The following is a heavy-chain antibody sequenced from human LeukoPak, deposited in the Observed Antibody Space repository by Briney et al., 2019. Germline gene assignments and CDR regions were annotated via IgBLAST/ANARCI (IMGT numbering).Heavy chain of an antibody. V-gene: IGHV4-34*01. CDR3: ARGRGWLRPFFDI. Sequence: GSLRLSCAASGFTFSSYWMSWIRQPPGKGLEWIGEINHSGSTNYNPSLKSRVTISVDTSKNQFSLKLSSVTAADTAVYYCARGRGWLRPFFDIWGQGTMVTVSS. J-gene: IGHJ3*02. CDR2: INHSGST. D-gene: IGHD5-12*01. CDR1: GFTFSSYW.